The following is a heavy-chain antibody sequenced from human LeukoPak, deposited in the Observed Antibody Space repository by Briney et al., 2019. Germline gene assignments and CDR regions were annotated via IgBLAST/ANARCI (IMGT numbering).Heavy chain of an antibody. D-gene: IGHD6-6*01. CDR1: GGSFSGYY. J-gene: IGHJ6*03. CDR2: INHSGST. V-gene: IGHV4-34*01. Sequence: SETLSLTCAVYGGSFSGYYWSWIRQPPGKGLEWIGEINHSGSTNYNPSLTSRVTISVDTSKNQFSLKLSSVTAADTAVYYCARGGIAARRGGSYMDVWGKGTTVTFSS. CDR3: ARGGIAARRGGSYMDV.